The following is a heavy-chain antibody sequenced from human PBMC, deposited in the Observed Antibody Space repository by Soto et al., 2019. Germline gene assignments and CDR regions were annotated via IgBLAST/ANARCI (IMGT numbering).Heavy chain of an antibody. D-gene: IGHD5-12*01. V-gene: IGHV5-51*01. CDR2: IYPGDSDT. CDR3: ARRGYSGYDLGADFDY. CDR1: GYSFTSYW. Sequence: PGESLKISCKGSGYSFTSYWIGWVRQMPGKGLEWMGIIYPGDSDTRYSPSFQGQVTISADKSISTAYLQWSSLKASDTAMYYCARRGYSGYDLGADFDYWGQGTLVTVSS. J-gene: IGHJ4*02.